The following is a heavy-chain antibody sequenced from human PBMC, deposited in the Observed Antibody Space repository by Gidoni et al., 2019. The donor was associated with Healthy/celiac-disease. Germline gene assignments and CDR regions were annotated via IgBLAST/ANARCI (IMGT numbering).Heavy chain of an antibody. V-gene: IGHV3-21*01. CDR3: ARDASYTVTTYFDY. CDR1: GFTFSSYS. J-gene: IGHJ4*02. CDR2: ISSSSSYI. Sequence: EVQLVESGGGLVKPGGSLRLSCAASGFTFSSYSMNWVRQAPGKGLEWVSSISSSSSYIYYADSVKGRFTISRDNAKNSLYLQMNSLRAEDTAVYYCARDASYTVTTYFDYWGQGTLVTVSS. D-gene: IGHD4-17*01.